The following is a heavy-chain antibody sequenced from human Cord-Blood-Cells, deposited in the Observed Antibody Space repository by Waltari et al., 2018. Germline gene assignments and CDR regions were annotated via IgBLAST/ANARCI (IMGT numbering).Heavy chain of an antibody. CDR3: LYCGGDCYAFDI. Sequence: QVQLVQSGAEVKKPGASVKVSCKASGYTFTSYDINWVRQATGQGLEWMGWMNTNSGNTGYAQRFQGRVTITRNTSISTAYMELSSLRSEDTAVYYCLYCGGDCYAFDIWGQGTMVTVSS. V-gene: IGHV1-8*03. CDR2: MNTNSGNT. J-gene: IGHJ3*02. D-gene: IGHD2-21*02. CDR1: GYTFTSYD.